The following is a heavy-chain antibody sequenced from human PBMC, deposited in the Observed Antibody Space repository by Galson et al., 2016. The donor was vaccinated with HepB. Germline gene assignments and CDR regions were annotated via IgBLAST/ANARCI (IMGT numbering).Heavy chain of an antibody. Sequence: SLRLSCAASGFTLSSSAMTWVRQAPGRGLEWVSAITETGSFAYYADSVRGRFTLSRDTSKNTVYLQMNYLRADDTALYYCGRDYPTMTDHYPYHVDDWGQGTAVTVSS. J-gene: IGHJ6*02. V-gene: IGHV3-23*01. CDR2: ITETGSFA. CDR1: GFTLSSSA. CDR3: GRDYPTMTDHYPYHVDD. D-gene: IGHD4-17*01.